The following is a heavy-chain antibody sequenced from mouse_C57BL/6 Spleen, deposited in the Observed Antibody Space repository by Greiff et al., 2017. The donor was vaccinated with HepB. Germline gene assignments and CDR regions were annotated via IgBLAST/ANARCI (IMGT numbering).Heavy chain of an antibody. D-gene: IGHD2-5*01. V-gene: IGHV5-4*01. J-gene: IGHJ1*03. CDR3: ARDPGYYSNSYWYFDV. CDR1: GFTFSSYA. Sequence: EVMLVESGGGLVKPGGSLKLSCAASGFTFSSYAMSWVRQTPEKRLEWVATISDGGSYTYYPDNVKGRFTISRDNAKNNLYLQMSHLKSEDTAMYYCARDPGYYSNSYWYFDVWGTGTTVTVSS. CDR2: ISDGGSYT.